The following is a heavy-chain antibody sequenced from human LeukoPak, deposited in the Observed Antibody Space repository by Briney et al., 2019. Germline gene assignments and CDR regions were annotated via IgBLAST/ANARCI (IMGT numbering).Heavy chain of an antibody. CDR2: SHPSDTT. D-gene: IGHD1-26*01. Sequence: GGSLRLSCAASGFTFSSYAMSWVRQAPGKGLEWLSTSHPSDTTYYAESVKGRLSVSRDHSKKTLYLQMKSLTAEDTAMYYCLPLRGGVGDTGFLDYWGQGIPVTVSS. CDR3: LPLRGGVGDTGFLDY. CDR1: GFTFSSYA. J-gene: IGHJ4*02. V-gene: IGHV3-23*05.